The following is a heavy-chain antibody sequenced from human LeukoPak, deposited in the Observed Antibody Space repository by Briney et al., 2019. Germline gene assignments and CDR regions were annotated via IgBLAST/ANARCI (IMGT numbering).Heavy chain of an antibody. CDR3: ARDDNSEYTDDAFDI. CDR1: GAAFRSYW. Sequence: WETLSLTCSVSGAAFRSYWWGWLRQPAGKGLEWMGGIHSSASTGDNPSLKSGRTMSVDTSKNQCSLKLNSVAAADTAVYFCARDDNSEYTDDAFDIWGQGTLVTVSS. V-gene: IGHV4-4*07. CDR2: IHSSAST. D-gene: IGHD5-18*01. J-gene: IGHJ3*02.